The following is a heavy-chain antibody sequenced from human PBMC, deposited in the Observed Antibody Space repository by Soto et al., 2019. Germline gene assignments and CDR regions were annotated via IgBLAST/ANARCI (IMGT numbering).Heavy chain of an antibody. CDR3: ARGGGVGVAGSAAFDM. V-gene: IGHV1-2*02. CDR2: INPATGAA. J-gene: IGHJ3*02. D-gene: IGHD3-3*01. Sequence: QLHLVQSGAVVKKPGASVTVSCSASGYPVTAYYMHWVRQAPGRGLEWMGGINPATGAAKYTQTCQGGVTMTRGTSTSTVFMELGGLTSEDTAVFYCARGGGVGVAGSAAFDMWGQGTLVTVSS. CDR1: GYPVTAYY.